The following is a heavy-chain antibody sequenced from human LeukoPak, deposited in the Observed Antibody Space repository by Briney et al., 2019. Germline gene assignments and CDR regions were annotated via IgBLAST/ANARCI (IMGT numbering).Heavy chain of an antibody. CDR3: ARVAFRESWSHFDY. V-gene: IGHV4-59*01. CDR2: IYYSGST. Sequence: PSETLSLTCTVSGGSISSYYWSWIRQPPGKGLEWIGYIYYSGSTNYNPSLKSRVTISVDTSKNQFSLKLSSVTAADTAVYYCARVAFRESWSHFDYWGQGTLVTVSS. D-gene: IGHD2-15*01. CDR1: GGSISSYY. J-gene: IGHJ4*02.